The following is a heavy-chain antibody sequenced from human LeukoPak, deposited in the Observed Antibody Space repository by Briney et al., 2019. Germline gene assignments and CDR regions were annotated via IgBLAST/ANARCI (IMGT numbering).Heavy chain of an antibody. V-gene: IGHV3-74*01. CDR2: INSDGSSR. J-gene: IGHJ4*02. CDR3: ASASSHRIAAGGDY. CDR1: GFTFSNYW. Sequence: GGSLRLSCAASGFTFSNYWMHWVRQAPGKGPVWISRINSDGSSRNYAASVKGRFTISRDNAKNTLYMQMNSLRAEDTAVYYCASASSHRIAAGGDYWGQGTLVTVSS. D-gene: IGHD6-13*01.